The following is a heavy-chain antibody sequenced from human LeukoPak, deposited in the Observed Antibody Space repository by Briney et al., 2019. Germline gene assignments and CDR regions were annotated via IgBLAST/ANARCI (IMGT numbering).Heavy chain of an antibody. CDR1: GFTVSTNY. J-gene: IGHJ6*02. D-gene: IGHD3-16*01. CDR3: ARDNYGSTFGLDV. V-gene: IGHV3-66*01. CDR2: IYSGGST. Sequence: PGGSLRLSCAASGFTVSTNYMSWVRQAPGKGLEWVSVIYSGGSTYYADSVQGRFTISRDNSKNTLYLQMNSLRAEDTAVYYCARDNYGSTFGLDVWGQGTTVTVSS.